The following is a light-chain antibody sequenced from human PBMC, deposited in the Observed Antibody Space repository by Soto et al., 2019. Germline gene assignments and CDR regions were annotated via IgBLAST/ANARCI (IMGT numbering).Light chain of an antibody. CDR3: AVWDDSLNGPV. J-gene: IGLJ3*02. V-gene: IGLV1-44*01. CDR1: CSNIGGNT. CDR2: HND. Sequence: QSALTQPPSASGTPGQSVTVSFSGRCSNIGGNTVNWYQQVPGAAPKLLIYHNDRRPSGVPDRFSGFKAGTSASLGISGLQSADEADYYCAVWDDSLNGPVFGGGTKVTVL.